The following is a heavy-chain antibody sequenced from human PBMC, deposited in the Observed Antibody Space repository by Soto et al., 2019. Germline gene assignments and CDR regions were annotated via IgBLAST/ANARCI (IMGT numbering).Heavy chain of an antibody. D-gene: IGHD2-15*01. CDR1: GGSISSSSYY. Sequence: SETLSLTCTVSGGSISSSSYYWGWIRQPPGKGLEWIGSIYYSGSTYYNPSLKSRVTISVDTSKNQFSLKLSSVTAADTAVYYCARHGGYCSGGSCYPFDYWGQGTLVTVS. CDR2: IYYSGST. J-gene: IGHJ4*02. V-gene: IGHV4-39*01. CDR3: ARHGGYCSGGSCYPFDY.